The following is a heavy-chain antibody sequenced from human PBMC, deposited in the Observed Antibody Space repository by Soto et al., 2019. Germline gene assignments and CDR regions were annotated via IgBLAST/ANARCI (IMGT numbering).Heavy chain of an antibody. CDR2: ISYDGSNK. CDR3: AILPTIAAPSSGAFDI. V-gene: IGHV3-30*03. J-gene: IGHJ3*02. Sequence: WSLRLSCAASGFTFSSYGMHWVRQAPGKGLEWVAVISYDGSNKYYADSVKGRFTISRDNSKNTLYLQMNSLRAEDTAVYYCAILPTIAAPSSGAFDIWGQGTMVT. CDR1: GFTFSSYG. D-gene: IGHD6-6*01.